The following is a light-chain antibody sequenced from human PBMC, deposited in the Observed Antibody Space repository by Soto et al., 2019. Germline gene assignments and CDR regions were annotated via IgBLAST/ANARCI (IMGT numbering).Light chain of an antibody. CDR2: AAS. CDR3: QQIYSTPWT. CDR1: QSISSY. Sequence: DIPMTQSPSSLSASVGDRVIITCRASQSISSYLNWYQQKPGKAPKLLIYAASSLQSGVPSRFSGSGSGTYFTLTSSSLQPEDFATYYCQQIYSTPWTFGQGTKVEIK. V-gene: IGKV1-39*01. J-gene: IGKJ1*01.